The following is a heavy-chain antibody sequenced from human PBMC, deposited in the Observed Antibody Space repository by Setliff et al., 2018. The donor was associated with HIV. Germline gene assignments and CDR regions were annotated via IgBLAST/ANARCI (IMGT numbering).Heavy chain of an antibody. CDR2: FYNNRAA. CDR3: ARFPHYTVPKT. CDR1: GDSISNNKYY. V-gene: IGHV4-39*01. Sequence: PSETLSLTCSVSGDSISNNKYYWSWIRLPPGKALEWIGSFYNNRAAPYNPSLKSRVTISGDSSKNQVSLRLNSVTAADTAVYYCARFPHYTVPKTWGRGTLVTVSS. D-gene: IGHD4-4*01. J-gene: IGHJ1*01.